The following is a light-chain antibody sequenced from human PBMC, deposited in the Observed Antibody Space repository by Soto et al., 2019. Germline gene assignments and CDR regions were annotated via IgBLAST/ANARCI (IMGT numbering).Light chain of an antibody. Sequence: EIVLTQSPGTLSLSAGERATLFCRASQSVSSNYLAWYQQKPGQAPRLLIYGASGRATCIPDTFSGSGSGTDFILTISRLEPEDFAVYYCQQYGSSPWTFGQGTTVEF. J-gene: IGKJ1*01. V-gene: IGKV3-20*01. CDR3: QQYGSSPWT. CDR1: QSVSSNY. CDR2: GAS.